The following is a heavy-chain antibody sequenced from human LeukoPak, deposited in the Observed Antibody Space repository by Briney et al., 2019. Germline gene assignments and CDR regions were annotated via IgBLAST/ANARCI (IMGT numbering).Heavy chain of an antibody. J-gene: IGHJ6*03. D-gene: IGHD3-3*01. CDR2: IKQDGSEK. CDR1: GFTFSSYW. Sequence: GGSLRLSCAASGFTFSSYWMSWVRQAPGKGLEWVANIKQDGSEKYYVDSVKGRFTISRDNAKNSLYLQMNSLRAEDTAVYYCARDTAPFWSGYLYYYYYMDVWGKGTTVTVSS. V-gene: IGHV3-7*01. CDR3: ARDTAPFWSGYLYYYYYMDV.